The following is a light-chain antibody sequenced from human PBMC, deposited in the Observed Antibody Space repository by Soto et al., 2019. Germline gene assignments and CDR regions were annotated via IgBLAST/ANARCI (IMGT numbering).Light chain of an antibody. Sequence: DIQMTQSPSILSASVGDRVTITSRASQSIRSWLAWYQKKPGKAPKLLIYDAYSLERGVPSRFSGRRSGTEFTLTIAGLQPEDFATYSCQQYESYSPLTFGGGTKVEIK. CDR3: QQYESYSPLT. CDR2: DAY. J-gene: IGKJ4*01. V-gene: IGKV1-5*01. CDR1: QSIRSW.